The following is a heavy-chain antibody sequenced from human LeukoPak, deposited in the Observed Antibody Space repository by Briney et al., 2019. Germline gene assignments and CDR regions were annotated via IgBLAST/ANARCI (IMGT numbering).Heavy chain of an antibody. D-gene: IGHD2-2*01. V-gene: IGHV3-74*01. Sequence: GGSLRLSCAASGNSWMHWVRQAPGKGLVWVSHINSDGSWTSYADSVKGRFAISKDNAKNTVYLQMNNLRAEDTAVYYCVSFYETYWGRGTLVTVSS. J-gene: IGHJ4*02. CDR1: GNSW. CDR2: INSDGSWT. CDR3: VSFYETY.